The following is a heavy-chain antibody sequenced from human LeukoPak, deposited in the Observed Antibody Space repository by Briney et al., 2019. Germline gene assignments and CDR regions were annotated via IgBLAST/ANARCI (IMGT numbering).Heavy chain of an antibody. D-gene: IGHD3-10*01. CDR2: IIPILGIA. V-gene: IGHV1-69*04. Sequence: SVKVSCKASGGTFSSYTISWVRQAPGQGLEWMGRIIPILGIANYAQKFQGRVTITADESTSTAYMELSSLRSEDTAVYYCARDWVYGSGTLGYWGQGTLVTVSS. CDR1: GGTFSSYT. CDR3: ARDWVYGSGTLGY. J-gene: IGHJ4*02.